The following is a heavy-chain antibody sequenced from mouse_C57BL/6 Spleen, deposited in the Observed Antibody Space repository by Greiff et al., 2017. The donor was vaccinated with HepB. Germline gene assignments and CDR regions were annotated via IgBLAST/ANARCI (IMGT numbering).Heavy chain of an antibody. CDR1: GYTFTDYN. V-gene: IGHV1-22*01. CDR2: INPNNGGT. CDR3: ARCGTATGYFDV. J-gene: IGHJ1*03. D-gene: IGHD6-1*01. Sequence: EVKLMESGPELVKPGASVKMSCKASGYTFTDYNMHWVKQSHGKSLEWIGYINPNNGGTSYNQKFKGKATLTVNKSSSTAYMELRSLTSEDSAVYYCARCGTATGYFDVWGTGTTVTVSS.